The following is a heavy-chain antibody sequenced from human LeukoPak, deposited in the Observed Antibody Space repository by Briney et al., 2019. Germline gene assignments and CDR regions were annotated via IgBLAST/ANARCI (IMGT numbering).Heavy chain of an antibody. CDR3: ARDSKTTGWFGGAFDI. Sequence: GGSLRLSCETSGVTLSSYELSWVRQPPGKGPEWVAYISRLGTTTYYADSVKGRFTISRDNADNSFFMQMNSLTADDTAIYYCARDSKTTGWFGGAFDIWGQGTTVTVSS. CDR1: GVTLSSYE. D-gene: IGHD3-10*01. J-gene: IGHJ3*02. CDR2: ISRLGTTT. V-gene: IGHV3-48*03.